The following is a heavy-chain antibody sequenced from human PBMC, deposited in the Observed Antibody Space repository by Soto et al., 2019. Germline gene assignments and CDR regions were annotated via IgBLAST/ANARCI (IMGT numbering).Heavy chain of an antibody. J-gene: IGHJ4*02. CDR3: VRDWSFGFDY. D-gene: IGHD3-10*01. CDR2: VNTAGTT. Sequence: EVQLVESGGGLVQRGGSLRLSCAASGFIFTSYNMNWARQPPGKGLEWISWVNTAGTTRYADSVEGRFTISRDNADNSLYLQLNSLRVEDTAVYYCVRDWSFGFDYWGQGILVTVSS. CDR1: GFIFTSYN. V-gene: IGHV3-48*01.